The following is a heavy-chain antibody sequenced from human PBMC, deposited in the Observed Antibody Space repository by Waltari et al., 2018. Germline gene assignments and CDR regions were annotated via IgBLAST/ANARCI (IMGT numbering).Heavy chain of an antibody. CDR3: ARDVRPGMADAFDI. D-gene: IGHD3-10*01. Sequence: QVQLVQSGAEVKKPGSSVKFSCKASGVTFSSYAISWVRQAPGQGLEWMGGIIPIFGTANYAQKFQGRVTITTDESTSTAYMELSSLRSEDTAVYYCARDVRPGMADAFDIWGQGTMVTVSS. V-gene: IGHV1-69*05. CDR1: GVTFSSYA. CDR2: IIPIFGTA. J-gene: IGHJ3*02.